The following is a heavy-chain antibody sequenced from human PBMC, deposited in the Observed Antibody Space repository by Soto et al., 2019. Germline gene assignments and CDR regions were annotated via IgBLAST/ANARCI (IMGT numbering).Heavy chain of an antibody. D-gene: IGHD5-12*01. J-gene: IGHJ5*02. Sequence: ASVKVSCKASGYTFSSYDISWVRQAPGQGPEWMGWISPKNGNTNYAQKFQGRDTMTTDTSTSTAYMELRRLRSADTAVYYCATSYDSGFDPWGQGTLVTVSS. V-gene: IGHV1-18*04. CDR1: GYTFSSYD. CDR2: ISPKNGNT. CDR3: ATSYDSGFDP.